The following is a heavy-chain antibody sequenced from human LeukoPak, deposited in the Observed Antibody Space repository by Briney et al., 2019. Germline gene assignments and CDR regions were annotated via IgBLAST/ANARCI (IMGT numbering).Heavy chain of an antibody. J-gene: IGHJ4*02. CDR2: ISSSSSYI. CDR3: AKGGSPVEMAPRVVY. Sequence: GGSLRLSCATSGFTFSSYTMNWVRQAPGKGLEWVSSISSSSSYIYYADSVKGRFTISRDNAENSLYLQMNSLRAEDTAVYYCAKGGSPVEMAPRVVYWGQGTLVTVSS. CDR1: GFTFSSYT. V-gene: IGHV3-21*01. D-gene: IGHD5-24*01.